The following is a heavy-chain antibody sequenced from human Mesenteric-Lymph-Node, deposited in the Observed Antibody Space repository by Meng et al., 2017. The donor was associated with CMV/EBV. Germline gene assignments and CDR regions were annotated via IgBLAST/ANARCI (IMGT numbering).Heavy chain of an antibody. CDR2: IYYSGST. V-gene: IGHV4-39*07. D-gene: IGHD3-10*01. J-gene: IGHJ6*02. CDR3: ARDRTMVRTYGMDV. Sequence: GSLRLSCTVSGGSISSSSYYWGWIRQPPGKGLEWIGSIYYSGSTYYNPSLKSRVTISVDTSKNQFSLKLSSVTAADTAVYYCARDRTMVRTYGMDVWGQGTLVTVSS. CDR1: GGSISSSSYY.